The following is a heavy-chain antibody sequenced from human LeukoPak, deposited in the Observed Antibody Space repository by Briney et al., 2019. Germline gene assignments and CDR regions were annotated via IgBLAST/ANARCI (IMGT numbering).Heavy chain of an antibody. Sequence: GGSLRLSCAASGFTFSSYAMIWVRQAPGKGLEWVSGISGSGSSTNYADSVKGRFTISRDNSKNTLYLQINSLRAEDTALFYCTKDSRYSGNYKAFDNWGPGTMVTVSS. CDR3: TKDSRYSGNYKAFDN. J-gene: IGHJ3*02. D-gene: IGHD1-26*01. CDR1: GFTFSSYA. V-gene: IGHV3-23*01. CDR2: ISGSGSST.